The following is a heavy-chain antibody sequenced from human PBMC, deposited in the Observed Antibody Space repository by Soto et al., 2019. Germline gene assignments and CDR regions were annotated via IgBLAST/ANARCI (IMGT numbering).Heavy chain of an antibody. CDR2: ISYDGSNK. CDR3: ARDFVVVVAATEGDDY. Sequence: GGSLRLSCAASGFTFSSYAMHWVRQAPGKGLEWVAVISYDGSNKYYADSVKGRFTISRDNSKNALYLQMNSLRAEDTAVYYCARDFVVVVAATEGDDYWGQGTLVTVSS. CDR1: GFTFSSYA. V-gene: IGHV3-30-3*01. J-gene: IGHJ4*02. D-gene: IGHD2-15*01.